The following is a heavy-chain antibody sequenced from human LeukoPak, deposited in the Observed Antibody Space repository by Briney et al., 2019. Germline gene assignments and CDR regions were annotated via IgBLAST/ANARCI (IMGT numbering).Heavy chain of an antibody. Sequence: GGSLRLSCADSGFTFSTHEMNWVRQAPGKGLEWISYIDTSGGTIYYADSVKGRFTISRDNAKNSLYLQMNSLRAEDTAVYYCARGGAFYGKDVWGQGTTVIDSS. J-gene: IGHJ6*02. V-gene: IGHV3-48*03. CDR3: ARGGAFYGKDV. D-gene: IGHD1-26*01. CDR2: IDTSGGTI. CDR1: GFTFSTHE.